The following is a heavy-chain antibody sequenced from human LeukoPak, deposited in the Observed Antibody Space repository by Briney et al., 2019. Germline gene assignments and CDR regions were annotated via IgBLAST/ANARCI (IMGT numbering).Heavy chain of an antibody. J-gene: IGHJ4*02. V-gene: IGHV4-38-2*02. D-gene: IGHD4-17*01. CDR1: GYSICSGYY. CDR3: ARGHYGDFDY. CDR2: IYHSGST. Sequence: SETLLLTCTVSGYSICSGYYWGWIRQPPGKGLEWIGSIYHSGSTYYNPSLKSRVTISVDTSKNQFSLKLSSVTAADTAVYYCARGHYGDFDYWGQGTLVTVSS.